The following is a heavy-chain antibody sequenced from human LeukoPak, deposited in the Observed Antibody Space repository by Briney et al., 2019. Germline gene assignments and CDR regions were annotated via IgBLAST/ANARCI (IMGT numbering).Heavy chain of an antibody. CDR2: INPNSGGT. V-gene: IGHV1-2*02. CDR1: GYTFTGYY. J-gene: IGHJ4*02. Sequence: ASVKVSCKASGYTFTGYYMHWVRQAPGQGLEWMGWINPNSGGTNYAQKFQGRVTMTRDTSISTAYMELSRLRSDDTAVYYCARVARVAARRLYYFDYWGQGTLVTVSS. CDR3: ARVARVAARRLYYFDY. D-gene: IGHD6-6*01.